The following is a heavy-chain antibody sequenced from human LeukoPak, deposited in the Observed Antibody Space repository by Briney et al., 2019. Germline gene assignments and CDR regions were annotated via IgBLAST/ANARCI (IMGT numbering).Heavy chain of an antibody. CDR1: GYTFTGYN. Sequence: ASVKISCKTSGYTFTGYNLNWVRQATGQGLEWMGWINPNSGDTDYEQKFQGRVTMTRDTSISTAFLELSRLTSGDTAVYYCARDYYGPGSDLFDFWGRGTLLTVSS. J-gene: IGHJ2*01. D-gene: IGHD4-17*01. V-gene: IGHV1-2*02. CDR3: ARDYYGPGSDLFDF. CDR2: INPNSGDT.